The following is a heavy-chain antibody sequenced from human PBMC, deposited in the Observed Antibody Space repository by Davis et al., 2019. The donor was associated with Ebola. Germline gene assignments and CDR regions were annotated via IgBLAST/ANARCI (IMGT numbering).Heavy chain of an antibody. CDR2: VYQNGDT. CDR1: AYSVNSDYY. CDR3: ASRIAATGYNCDY. J-gene: IGHJ4*02. Sequence: PSETLSLTCPVSAYSVNSDYYWGWIRQPPGKGLEWIGIVYQNGDTYYNSSLKSRVTMSVDTSKNQFSLKPTSVTAADTAVYYCASRIAATGYNCDYWGQGSLVTVSS. V-gene: IGHV4-38-2*01. D-gene: IGHD6-13*01.